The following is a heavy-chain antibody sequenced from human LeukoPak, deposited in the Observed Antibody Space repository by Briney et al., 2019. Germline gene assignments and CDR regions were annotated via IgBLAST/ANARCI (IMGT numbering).Heavy chain of an antibody. CDR3: AKEGIEGDYGDLNYYYYGMDV. V-gene: IGHV3-30*18. Sequence: GGSLRLSCAASGFTVSSNYMSWVRQAPGKGLEWVAVISYDGSNKYYADSVKGRFTISRDNSKNTLYLQMNSLRAEDTAVYYCAKEGIEGDYGDLNYYYYGMDVWGQGTTVTVSS. J-gene: IGHJ6*02. CDR1: GFTVSSNY. CDR2: ISYDGSNK. D-gene: IGHD4-17*01.